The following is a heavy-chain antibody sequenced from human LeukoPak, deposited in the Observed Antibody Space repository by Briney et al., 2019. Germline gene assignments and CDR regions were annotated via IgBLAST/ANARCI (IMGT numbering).Heavy chain of an antibody. CDR1: GYTFTSYG. Sequence: GASVKVSCKASGYTFTSYGINWVRQATGQGLEWMGWMHPNTGDTDHAQNFQGSVIITRNTSINTAYMELSSLRSEDTAVYYCARGTRYYSYYYMDVWGKGTTVTVSS. J-gene: IGHJ6*03. CDR2: MHPNTGDT. CDR3: ARGTRYYSYYYMDV. V-gene: IGHV1-8*03.